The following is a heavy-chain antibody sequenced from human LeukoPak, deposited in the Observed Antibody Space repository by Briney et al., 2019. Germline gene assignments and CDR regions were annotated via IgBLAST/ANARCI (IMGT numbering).Heavy chain of an antibody. CDR3: ARGYGGNYNWFDP. V-gene: IGHV3-74*01. CDR2: INSDGSRT. D-gene: IGHD4-23*01. CDR1: GFTFSNYW. J-gene: IGHJ5*02. Sequence: GGSLRLSCAASGFTFSNYWMHWVRQAPGKGLVWVSCINSDGSRTTYADSVKGRFTISRDNAKNTLYLQMNSLRAEDTAVYYCARGYGGNYNWFDPWGQGTLVTVSS.